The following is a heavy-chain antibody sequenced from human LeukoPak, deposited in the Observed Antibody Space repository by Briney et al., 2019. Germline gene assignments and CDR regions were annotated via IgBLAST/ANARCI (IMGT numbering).Heavy chain of an antibody. CDR1: GFTFSNAW. Sequence: GGSLRLSCAASGFTFSNAWMSWVRQAPGKGLERVGRIKSKTDGGTTDYAAPVKGRFTISRDDSKNTLYLQMNSLKTEDTAVYYCTTSGVFGVVIDLDYWGQGTLVTVSS. CDR3: TTSGVFGVVIDLDY. CDR2: IKSKTDGGTT. D-gene: IGHD3-3*01. J-gene: IGHJ4*02. V-gene: IGHV3-15*01.